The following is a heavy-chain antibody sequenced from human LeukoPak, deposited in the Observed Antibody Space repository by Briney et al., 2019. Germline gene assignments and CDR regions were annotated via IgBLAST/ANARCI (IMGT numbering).Heavy chain of an antibody. Sequence: PSQTLSLTCTVSGGSISSGGYYWNWIRQPPGKGLEWIGYIYHSGSTYYNPSLKSRVTISVDTSKNQFSLKLSSVTAADTAVYYCARWGNDYGGNSLGLADYCGMDVWGQGNTVTVSS. CDR3: ARWGNDYGGNSLGLADYCGMDV. CDR1: GGSISSGGYY. J-gene: IGHJ6*02. CDR2: IYHSGST. D-gene: IGHD4-23*01. V-gene: IGHV4-30-2*01.